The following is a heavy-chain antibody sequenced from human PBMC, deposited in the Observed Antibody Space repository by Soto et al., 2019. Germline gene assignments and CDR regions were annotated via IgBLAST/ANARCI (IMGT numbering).Heavy chain of an antibody. J-gene: IGHJ4*02. CDR1: GFALTSYS. CDR2: MSGSGVRT. V-gene: IGHV3-23*01. D-gene: IGHD6-6*01. CDR3: AKTAAARPILYLDS. Sequence: PGGSLRLSCVASGFALTSYSMTWVRQAPGRGMEWVGVMSGSGVRTGYADSVKGRFTISRDNTNNTLYLQMLCVRVEDTAVFYCAKTAAARPILYLDSLGQGTLVNVSS.